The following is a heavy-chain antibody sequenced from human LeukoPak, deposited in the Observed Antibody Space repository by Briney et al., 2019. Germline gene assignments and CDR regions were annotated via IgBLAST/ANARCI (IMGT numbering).Heavy chain of an antibody. V-gene: IGHV4-34*01. CDR2: INHSGST. J-gene: IGHJ5*01. D-gene: IGHD4-23*01. CDR1: GGSFSDSF. CDR3: ARGELLATVVTPGGLNWFDS. Sequence: PSETLSLTCAVYGGSFSDSFWSWIRQPPGKGLEWIGEINHSGSTNYNPSLKSRVTISVDTSKNQFSLKLNSVTAADTAVYYCARGELLATVVTPGGLNWFDSWGQGILVTVSS.